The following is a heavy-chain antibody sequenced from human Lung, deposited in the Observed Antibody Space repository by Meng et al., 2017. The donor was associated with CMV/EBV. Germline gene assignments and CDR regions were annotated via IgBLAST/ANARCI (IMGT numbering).Heavy chain of an antibody. Sequence: SVKVSXKASGYTFTNYYIHWVRQAPGQGLEWMGWIKPNSGATNYVQKFQGRLTVTRDTSITTAYMELTRLRSDDTAVYYCARAPGLSLAAAASDAYFDKWGQGTLVTVSS. CDR1: GYTFTNYY. CDR2: IKPNSGAT. J-gene: IGHJ4*02. V-gene: IGHV1-2*02. D-gene: IGHD6-13*01. CDR3: ARAPGLSLAAAASDAYFDK.